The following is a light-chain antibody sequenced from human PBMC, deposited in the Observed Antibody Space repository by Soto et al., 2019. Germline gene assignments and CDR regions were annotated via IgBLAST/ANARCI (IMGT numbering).Light chain of an antibody. V-gene: IGKV3-15*01. Sequence: EVLMTQSPATLSVSPGERATLSCRASQSVGSNLAWYQQKPGQAPRLLIYGASTRATGIPARFSGSGSGTDFTLIISSLQPEDFIVYFCQQYNYWPGTFGQGTKVEAK. CDR2: GAS. CDR3: QQYNYWPGT. CDR1: QSVGSN. J-gene: IGKJ1*01.